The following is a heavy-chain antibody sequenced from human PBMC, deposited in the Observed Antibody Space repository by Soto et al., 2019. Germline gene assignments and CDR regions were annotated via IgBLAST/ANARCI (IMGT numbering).Heavy chain of an antibody. CDR1: GLHFSSHV. J-gene: IGHJ2*01. Sequence: EVQLLESGGDLVQPGGSLRLSCGVSGLHFSSHVMNWVRQAPSKGLEWVSRSSGNGGITFYSASVKGRFVISRDNPKNTLYLQMNSLKAEDTAVYFCAKGSGDWYFDLWGRGTLVTVSS. V-gene: IGHV3-23*01. CDR3: AKGSGDWYFDL. CDR2: SSGNGGIT. D-gene: IGHD3-3*01.